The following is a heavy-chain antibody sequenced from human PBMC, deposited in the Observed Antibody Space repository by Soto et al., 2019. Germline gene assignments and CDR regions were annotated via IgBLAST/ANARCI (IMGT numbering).Heavy chain of an antibody. V-gene: IGHV3-23*01. Sequence: EVQLLESGGGLVQPGGSLRLSCAASGFTFSSYAMNWLRQGPGKGLEWVSGISVNDGRAYYADSVKGRFTVSRDNSKNTVYLQRNSLRAEVTDVYSCVTGYGSGLNWFDRWGQGTLVTVSS. CDR1: GFTFSSYA. J-gene: IGHJ5*02. CDR3: VTGYGSGLNWFDR. CDR2: ISVNDGRA. D-gene: IGHD3-10*01.